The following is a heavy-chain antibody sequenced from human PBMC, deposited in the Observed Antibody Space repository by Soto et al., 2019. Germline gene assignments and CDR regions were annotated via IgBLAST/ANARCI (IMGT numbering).Heavy chain of an antibody. CDR1: GFTFSSYS. CDR2: ISSSSSYI. D-gene: IGHD5-12*01. Sequence: GGSLRLSCAASGFTFSSYSMNWVRQAPGKGLEWVSSISSSSSYIYYADSVKGRFTISRDNAKNSLYLQMNSLRAEDTAVHYCARDNDIVETDAFDIWAKGQWSPSPQ. V-gene: IGHV3-21*01. J-gene: IGHJ3*02. CDR3: ARDNDIVETDAFDI.